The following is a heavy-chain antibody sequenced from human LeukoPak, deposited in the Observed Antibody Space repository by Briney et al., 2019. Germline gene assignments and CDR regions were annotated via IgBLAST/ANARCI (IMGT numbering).Heavy chain of an antibody. CDR1: GDSISSSSYY. CDR3: ARAREVYRSSDY. V-gene: IGHV4-39*01. Sequence: PSETLSLTCTVSGDSISSSSYYWGWIRQPPGKGLEWIGSIYYSGSTYYNPSLKSRVTISVDTSKNQFSLKLSSVTAADTAVYYCARAREVYRSSDYWGQGTLVTVSS. CDR2: IYYSGST. D-gene: IGHD3-16*02. J-gene: IGHJ4*02.